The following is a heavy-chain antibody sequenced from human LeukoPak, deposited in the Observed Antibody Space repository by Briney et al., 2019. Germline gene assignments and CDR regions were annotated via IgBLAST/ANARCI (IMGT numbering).Heavy chain of an antibody. D-gene: IGHD6-13*01. CDR3: ARVWEYSSRD. Sequence: SETLSLTCTVSGDSISSSSSYWGWIRQPPGEGLEWIGSIYYSGSTYYNTSLKRRVTISVDTSKNQFSLRLNSVTAADTAVYYCARVWEYSSRDWGQGTLVTVSS. V-gene: IGHV4-39*01. CDR1: GDSISSSSSY. J-gene: IGHJ4*02. CDR2: IYYSGST.